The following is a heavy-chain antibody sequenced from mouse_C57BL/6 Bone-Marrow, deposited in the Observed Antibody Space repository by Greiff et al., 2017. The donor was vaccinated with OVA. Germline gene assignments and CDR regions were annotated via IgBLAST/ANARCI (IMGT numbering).Heavy chain of an antibody. CDR3: AHSTMVTRFDY. D-gene: IGHD2-1*01. Sequence: QVHVKQSGAELAKPGASVKLSCKASGYTFTSYWMHWVKQRPGQGLEWIGYINPSSGYTKYNQKFKDKATLTADKSSSTAYMQLSSLTYEDSAVYYCAHSTMVTRFDYWGQGTTLTVSS. V-gene: IGHV1-7*01. CDR2: INPSSGYT. J-gene: IGHJ2*01. CDR1: GYTFTSYW.